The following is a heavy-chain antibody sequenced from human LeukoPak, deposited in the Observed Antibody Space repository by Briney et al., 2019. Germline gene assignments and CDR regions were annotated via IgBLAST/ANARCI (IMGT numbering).Heavy chain of an antibody. Sequence: GGSLRLSCAASGFTFSSYAMSWVRQAPGKGLEWVSAISGSGGSTYYADSVKGRFTISRDNSKNTPYLQMNSLRAEDTAVYYCAKDFWSGYYRDDYMDVWGKGTTVTVSS. CDR1: GFTFSSYA. CDR3: AKDFWSGYYRDDYMDV. V-gene: IGHV3-23*01. J-gene: IGHJ6*03. D-gene: IGHD3-3*01. CDR2: ISGSGGST.